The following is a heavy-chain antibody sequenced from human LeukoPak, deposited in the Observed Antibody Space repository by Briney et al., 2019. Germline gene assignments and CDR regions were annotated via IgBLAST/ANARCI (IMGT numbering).Heavy chain of an antibody. CDR2: IYYSGST. CDR3: ARGQWELPDY. Sequence: SETLSLTCTVSGGSISSYYWSWVRQPPGKGLEWIGYIYYSGSTNYNPSLKSRVTISVDTSKNQFSLKLSSVTAADTAVYYCARGQWELPDYWGQGTLVTVSS. CDR1: GGSISSYY. J-gene: IGHJ4*02. V-gene: IGHV4-59*01. D-gene: IGHD1-26*01.